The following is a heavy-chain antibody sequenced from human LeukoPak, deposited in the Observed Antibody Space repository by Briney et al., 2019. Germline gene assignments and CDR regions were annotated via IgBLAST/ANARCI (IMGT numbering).Heavy chain of an antibody. Sequence: GGSLGLSCAASGFTFSISAMGWVRQAPGKGLEWVSGISGSGDRKDYADSVKGRFAVSRDNHKNTVHLEMNSLRVEDTAIYYCAKEGGYSNPWHWGQGTLVTVSS. CDR1: GFTFSISA. D-gene: IGHD5-12*01. V-gene: IGHV3-23*01. CDR3: AKEGGYSNPWH. J-gene: IGHJ4*02. CDR2: ISGSGDRK.